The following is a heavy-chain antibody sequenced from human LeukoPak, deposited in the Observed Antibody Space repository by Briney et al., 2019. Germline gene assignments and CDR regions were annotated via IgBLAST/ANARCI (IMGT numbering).Heavy chain of an antibody. CDR3: ARHTGGWSPFDY. V-gene: IGHV4-39*01. D-gene: IGHD6-19*01. CDR1: GDSISSNTYY. CDR2: IYYSGRT. Sequence: AETLSLTCTVSGDSISSNTYYWGWIRQPPGKGLEWIGSIYYSGRTYYNPYLESRVTISVDTSTNQFSLKLSSVTAADTAVYYCARHTGGWSPFDYWGQGTLVTVSS. J-gene: IGHJ4*02.